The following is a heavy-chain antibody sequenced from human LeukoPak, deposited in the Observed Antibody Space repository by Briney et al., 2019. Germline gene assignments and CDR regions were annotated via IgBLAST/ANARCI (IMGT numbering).Heavy chain of an antibody. D-gene: IGHD2-21*02. V-gene: IGHV1-2*06. CDR3: ARDFCGGDCYSRSTYMDV. J-gene: IGHJ6*03. Sequence: ASVKLSCKASGYTFTGYYMHWVRQAPGQGLEWMGRINPNSGGANYAQKFQGRVTMTRATSISTAYMELSRLRSADTAVYYCARDFCGGDCYSRSTYMDVWGKGTTVTVSS. CDR2: INPNSGGA. CDR1: GYTFTGYY.